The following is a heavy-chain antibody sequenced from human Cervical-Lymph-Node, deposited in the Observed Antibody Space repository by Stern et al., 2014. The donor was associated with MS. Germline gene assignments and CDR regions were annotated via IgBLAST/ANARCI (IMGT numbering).Heavy chain of an antibody. CDR3: AREGGNTAEYFQH. Sequence: VQLVESGGGVVQPGRSLRLSCAAPGFTFSSRGMHWVRQAPGKGLEWLAIIYYDGSNRYYADSVKGRFTISRDNSKNTLYLQMNSLRAEDTAVYYCAREGGNTAEYFQHWGQGTLVTVSS. J-gene: IGHJ1*01. CDR1: GFTFSSRG. V-gene: IGHV3-33*01. D-gene: IGHD4-23*01. CDR2: IYYDGSNR.